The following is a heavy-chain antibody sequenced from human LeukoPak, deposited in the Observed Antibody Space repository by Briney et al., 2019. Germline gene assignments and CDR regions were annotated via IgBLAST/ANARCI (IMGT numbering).Heavy chain of an antibody. CDR1: GYTFTSYG. Sequence: ASVKVSCKASGYTFTSYGVSGVRQAPGQGGKWMGWISAYNGNTNYAQKLQGRVTMTTDTSTSTAYMELRSLRSDDTAVYYCARGDYGSGSYRYFDYWGQGTLVTVSS. D-gene: IGHD3-10*01. V-gene: IGHV1-18*01. CDR3: ARGDYGSGSYRYFDY. J-gene: IGHJ4*02. CDR2: ISAYNGNT.